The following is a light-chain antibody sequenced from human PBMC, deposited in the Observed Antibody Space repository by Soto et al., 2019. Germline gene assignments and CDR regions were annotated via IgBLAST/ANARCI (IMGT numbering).Light chain of an antibody. CDR1: QSLLQRDGNNH. CDR3: MQLLQTPWT. V-gene: IGKV2-28*01. Sequence: DIVFTQSPLSLPVTPGEPASISCRSSQSLLQRDGNNHLDWYLQKPGQSPQLLISLASNRASGVPARFSGGGTGTDFTLKISRVEAEDVGIYYCMQLLQTPWTVGQGTKVDIK. CDR2: LAS. J-gene: IGKJ1*01.